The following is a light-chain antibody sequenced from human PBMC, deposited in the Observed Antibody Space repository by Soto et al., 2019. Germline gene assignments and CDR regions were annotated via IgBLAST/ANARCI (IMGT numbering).Light chain of an antibody. Sequence: DIQMTQSPSTLSGSVGYRFTITCRASQTISSWLAWYQQKPGKAPKLLIYKASTLKSGVPSRFSGSGSGTEFTLTISSLQPDDFATYYCQQSYSTPLTFGQGTTVDIK. CDR1: QTISSW. CDR3: QQSYSTPLT. V-gene: IGKV1-5*03. CDR2: KAS. J-gene: IGKJ1*01.